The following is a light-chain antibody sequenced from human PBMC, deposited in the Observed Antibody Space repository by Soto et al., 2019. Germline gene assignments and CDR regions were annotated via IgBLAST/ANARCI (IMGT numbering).Light chain of an antibody. CDR1: QSVSTY. CDR2: EAS. CDR3: PQRYSWPHT. J-gene: IGKJ2*01. V-gene: IGKV3-11*01. Sequence: EIVLTQSPATLSLSPGERATLSCRASQSVSTYLGWYQEKPGQPPRLLISEASNRATGIPARFSGSGSATDFTLTISSLEPEDLAVYVCPQRYSWPHTCGQGTKLEI.